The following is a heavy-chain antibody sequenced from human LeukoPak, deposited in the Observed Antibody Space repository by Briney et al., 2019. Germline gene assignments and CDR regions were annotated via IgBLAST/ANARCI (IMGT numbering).Heavy chain of an antibody. Sequence: HPGGSLRLSCAASGFTFSSYAMHWVRQAPGKGLEWVAVISYDGSNKYYADSVKGRFTISRDNSKNTLYLQMNSLRAEDTAVYYCARDSISHDDSSSWSLYYWGQGTLVTVSS. D-gene: IGHD6-13*01. CDR2: ISYDGSNK. CDR1: GFTFSSYA. CDR3: ARDSISHDDSSSWSLYY. J-gene: IGHJ4*02. V-gene: IGHV3-30-3*01.